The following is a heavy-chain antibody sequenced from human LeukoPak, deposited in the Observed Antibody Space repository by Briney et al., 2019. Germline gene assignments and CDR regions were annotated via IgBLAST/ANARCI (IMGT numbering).Heavy chain of an antibody. Sequence: QAGGSLRLSCAASGFTFSSYSMYWVRQAPGKGLEWVSYISSSSSTIYYADSVKGRFTISRDNAKNSLYLQMNSLRAEDTAVYYCARDFPPQYYYDSSGYSDNFDYWGQGTLVTVSS. D-gene: IGHD3-22*01. CDR1: GFTFSSYS. V-gene: IGHV3-48*01. CDR2: ISSSSSTI. CDR3: ARDFPPQYYYDSSGYSDNFDY. J-gene: IGHJ4*02.